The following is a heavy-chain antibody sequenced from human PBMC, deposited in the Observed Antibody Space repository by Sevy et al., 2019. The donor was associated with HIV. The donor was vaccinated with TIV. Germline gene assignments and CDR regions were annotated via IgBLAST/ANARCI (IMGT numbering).Heavy chain of an antibody. V-gene: IGHV3-30-3*01. J-gene: IGHJ4*01. Sequence: GGSLRLSCAASGFAFSTHAMHWVRQAPGKGLEWVAVISYEGTETFYVASVEGRFTFSADNSKNMLFMQINSLRPEDTAVYYCARDGGNSVKSYTLYWGHGTPVTVSS. CDR1: GFAFSTHA. D-gene: IGHD1-26*01. CDR3: ARDGGNSVKSYTLY. CDR2: ISYEGTET.